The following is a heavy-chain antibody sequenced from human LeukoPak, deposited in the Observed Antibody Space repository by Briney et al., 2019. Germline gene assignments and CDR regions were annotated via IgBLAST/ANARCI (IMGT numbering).Heavy chain of an antibody. CDR3: ARVGDYYDSSGFDY. CDR2: ISSSSSYI. J-gene: IGHJ4*02. CDR1: GFTFSSYS. D-gene: IGHD3-22*01. V-gene: IGHV3-21*01. Sequence: GGSLRLSCAASGFTFSSYSMNWVRQSPGKGLEWVSSISSSSSYIYYADSVKGRFTISRDNAKNSLYLQMNSLRAEDTAVYYCARVGDYYDSSGFDYWGQGTLVTVSS.